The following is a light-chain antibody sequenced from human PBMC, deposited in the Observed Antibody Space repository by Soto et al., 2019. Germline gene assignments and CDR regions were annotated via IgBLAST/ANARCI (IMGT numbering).Light chain of an antibody. CDR3: QKCKVAPFT. CDR2: AAS. CDR1: QDIGIF. V-gene: IGKV1-27*01. Sequence: ILMTQSPSSLSAFVGDRVTITCRASQDIGIFLAWYQQKPGKVPKLLIYAASTLQSGVPSRFIGSGSGTDFTLTISSLQPEDVATYYCQKCKVAPFTFGGGTKVEIK. J-gene: IGKJ4*01.